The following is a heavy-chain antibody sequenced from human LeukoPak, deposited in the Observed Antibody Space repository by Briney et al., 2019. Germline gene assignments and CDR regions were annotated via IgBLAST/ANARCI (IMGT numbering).Heavy chain of an antibody. V-gene: IGHV4-59*01. CDR2: IYYSGST. Sequence: PSETLSLTCTVSGGSISSYYWSWIRQPPGKGLEWIGYIYYSGSTNYNPSLKSRVTISVDTSKNQFSLKLSSVTAADTAVYYCARVRRGYSAVAFFDYWGQGTLVTVSS. CDR1: GGSISSYY. J-gene: IGHJ4*02. CDR3: ARVRRGYSAVAFFDY. D-gene: IGHD5-12*01.